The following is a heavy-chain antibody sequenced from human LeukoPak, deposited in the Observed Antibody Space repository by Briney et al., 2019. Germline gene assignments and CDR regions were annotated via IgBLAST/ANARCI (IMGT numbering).Heavy chain of an antibody. CDR2: IYYSGST. Sequence: SETLSLTCTVSGGSISSYYWSWIRQPPGKGLEWIGYIYYSGSTNYNPSLKSRVTISVDTSKNQFSLKLSSETAADTAVYYCARDLAAGYYDSSGYYYYYYYYMDVWGKGTTVTVSS. CDR3: ARDLAAGYYDSSGYYYYYYYYMDV. CDR1: GGSISSYY. D-gene: IGHD3-22*01. J-gene: IGHJ6*03. V-gene: IGHV4-59*01.